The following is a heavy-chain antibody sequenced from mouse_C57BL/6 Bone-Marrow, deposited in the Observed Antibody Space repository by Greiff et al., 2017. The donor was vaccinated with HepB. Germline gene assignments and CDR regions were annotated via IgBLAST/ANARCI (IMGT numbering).Heavy chain of an antibody. J-gene: IGHJ2*01. CDR3: ARSGRGDY. CDR2: IYPGSGNT. Sequence: QVQLQQSGAELVRPGASVKLSCKASGYTFTDYYINWVKQRPGQGLEWIARIYPGSGNTYYNEKFKGKATLTAEKSSSTAYMQLSSLTSEDSAVYFCARSGRGDYWGQGTTLTVSS. D-gene: IGHD3-1*01. CDR1: GYTFTDYY. V-gene: IGHV1-76*01.